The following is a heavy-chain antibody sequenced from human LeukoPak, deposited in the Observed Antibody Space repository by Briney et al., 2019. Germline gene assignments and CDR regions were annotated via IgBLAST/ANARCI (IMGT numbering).Heavy chain of an antibody. D-gene: IGHD3-22*01. V-gene: IGHV1-18*01. Sequence: EASVKVSCKASGYTFTSYGISWVRQAPGQGLEWMGWISAYNGNTNYAQKLQGRVTMTTDTSTSTAYMELRSLRSDDTAVYYCARAVSVGSGYYYVWGVYFDYWGQGTLVTVSS. CDR1: GYTFTSYG. J-gene: IGHJ4*02. CDR3: ARAVSVGSGYYYVWGVYFDY. CDR2: ISAYNGNT.